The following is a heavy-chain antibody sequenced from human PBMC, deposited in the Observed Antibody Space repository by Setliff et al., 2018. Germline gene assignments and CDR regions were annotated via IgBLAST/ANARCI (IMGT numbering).Heavy chain of an antibody. V-gene: IGHV4-59*08. CDR3: ARRWSGIDY. J-gene: IGHJ4*02. CDR1: GGSISSYY. CDR2: FYHSGST. D-gene: IGHD3-3*01. Sequence: PSETLSLTCNVSGGSISSYYWTWIRQPPGKGLEWIGYFYHSGSTNYNPSLKGRVTMTSDTSRNQLSLKLTSVSAADTAIYYCARRWSGIDYWGQGTLVTVSS.